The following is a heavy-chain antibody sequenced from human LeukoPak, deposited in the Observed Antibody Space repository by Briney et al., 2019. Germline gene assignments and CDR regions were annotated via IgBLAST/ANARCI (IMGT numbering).Heavy chain of an antibody. Sequence: GGSLILSCAASGFTFSSYAMNWVRQAPGKGLEWVALIRYDGSNKYYADSVKGRFTISRDDSKNTLYLQMSSLRPEDTAVYYCEGYSGSYYEAPYWGQGTLVTVSS. CDR2: IRYDGSNK. CDR1: GFTFSSYA. CDR3: EGYSGSYYEAPY. D-gene: IGHD1-26*01. V-gene: IGHV3-30*02. J-gene: IGHJ4*02.